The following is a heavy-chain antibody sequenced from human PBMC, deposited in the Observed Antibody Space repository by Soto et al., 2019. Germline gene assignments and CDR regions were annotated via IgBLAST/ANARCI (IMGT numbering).Heavy chain of an antibody. CDR2: INGGTGQT. D-gene: IGHD1-1*01. CDR3: ARAKGMEENYYYFGLDI. V-gene: IGHV1-3*01. Sequence: ASVKVSCKASGYSFSTYAMHWVRQAPGQSLGWMGWINGGTGQTKFSQRFQDRITITRDTSASTAYMELSSLRSEDTAVYYCARAKGMEENYYYFGLDIWGQGTTVTSP. CDR1: GYSFSTYA. J-gene: IGHJ6*02.